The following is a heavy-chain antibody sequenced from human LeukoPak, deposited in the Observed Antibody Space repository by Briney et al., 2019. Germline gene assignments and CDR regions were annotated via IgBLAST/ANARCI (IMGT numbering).Heavy chain of an antibody. V-gene: IGHV3-33*01. J-gene: IGHJ4*02. Sequence: HPGGSLRLSCAASGFTFSSYGMHWVRQAPGKGLEWVAVIWYDGSNKYYADSVKGRFTISRDNSKNTLYLQMDSLRAEDTAVYHCAREKYVDTAMVTSYFDYWGQGTLVTVSS. CDR3: AREKYVDTAMVTSYFDY. D-gene: IGHD5-18*01. CDR1: GFTFSSYG. CDR2: IWYDGSNK.